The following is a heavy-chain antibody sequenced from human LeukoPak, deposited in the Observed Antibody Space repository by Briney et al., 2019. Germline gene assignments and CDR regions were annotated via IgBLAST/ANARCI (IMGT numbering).Heavy chain of an antibody. V-gene: IGHV4-30-2*01. CDR1: GGSISSGGYS. Sequence: PSQTLSLTCAVSGGSISSGGYSWSWIRQPPGKGLEWIGYIYHSGSTYYNPSLKSRVTISVDRSKNQFSLKLSSVTAADTAVYYCARGPDRAPRWFDPWGQGTLVTVSS. D-gene: IGHD3-22*01. J-gene: IGHJ5*02. CDR3: ARGPDRAPRWFDP. CDR2: IYHSGST.